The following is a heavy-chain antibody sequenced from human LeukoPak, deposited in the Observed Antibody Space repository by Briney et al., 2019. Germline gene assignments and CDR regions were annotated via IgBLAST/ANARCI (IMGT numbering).Heavy chain of an antibody. CDR1: GFTFSGYY. V-gene: IGHV3-11*04. CDR3: ARDAGVYSSSWLNYYYYYYMDV. J-gene: IGHJ6*03. CDR2: INPSGSTI. D-gene: IGHD6-13*01. Sequence: GGSLRLSCEGSGFTFSGYYMSWIRQAPGKGLEWVSYINPSGSTIYYADSVKGRFTISRDNAKKSLDLQMYSLRAEDTAVYYCARDAGVYSSSWLNYYYYYYMDVWGKGTTVTVSS.